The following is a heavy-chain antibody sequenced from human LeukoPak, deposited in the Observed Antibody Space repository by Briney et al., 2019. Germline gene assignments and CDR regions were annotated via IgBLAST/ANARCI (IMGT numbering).Heavy chain of an antibody. Sequence: ASVKVSCKASGGTFISYAISWVRQAPAQGLEWMGGIIPIFGTANYAQKFQGRVTITADESTSTAYMELRSLRSEDTAVYYCARDWRSSSWYRDYYYYYMDVWGKGTTVTVSS. CDR3: ARDWRSSSWYRDYYYYYMDV. D-gene: IGHD6-13*01. CDR1: GGTFISYA. CDR2: IIPIFGTA. V-gene: IGHV1-69*13. J-gene: IGHJ6*03.